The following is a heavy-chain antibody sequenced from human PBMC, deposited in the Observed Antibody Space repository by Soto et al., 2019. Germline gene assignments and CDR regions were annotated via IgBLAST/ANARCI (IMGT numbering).Heavy chain of an antibody. V-gene: IGHV3-30-3*01. CDR2: ISYDGSNK. CDR3: AISIAPQYYYYGMDV. J-gene: IGHJ6*02. Sequence: GGSLRLSCAASGFTFSSYAMHWVRQAPGKGLEWVAVISYDGSNKYYADSVKGRFTISRDNSKNTLYLQMNSLRAEDTAVYYCAISIAPQYYYYGMDVWGQGTTVTVSS. CDR1: GFTFSSYA. D-gene: IGHD6-6*01.